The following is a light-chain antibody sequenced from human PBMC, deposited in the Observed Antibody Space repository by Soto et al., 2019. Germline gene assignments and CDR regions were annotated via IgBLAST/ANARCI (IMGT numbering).Light chain of an antibody. CDR3: GTWDSSLSAYV. V-gene: IGLV1-51*01. CDR2: DNN. J-gene: IGLJ1*01. CDR1: SASIGNNY. Sequence: QSALTQPPSVSASPGQKGTISCSGVSASIGNNYVSWYQQLPGTAPKLLSYDNNKRPSGIPDRFSDSKSGTSATLAITGRQTGDEADYYCGTWDSSLSAYVFGTGTKVTVL.